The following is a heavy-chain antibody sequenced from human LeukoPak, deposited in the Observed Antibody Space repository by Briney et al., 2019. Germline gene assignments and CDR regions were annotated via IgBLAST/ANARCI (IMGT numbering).Heavy chain of an antibody. Sequence: PGRSQRLSCAASGFTFSSYAMHWVRQAPGKGLEWVAVMSYDGSNKYYADSVKGRLTISRDNSKNTLYLQMNSLRAEDTAVYYCAKDRLKFCSGGSCYPTHAFDIWGQGTMVTVSS. V-gene: IGHV3-30-3*01. CDR3: AKDRLKFCSGGSCYPTHAFDI. J-gene: IGHJ3*02. CDR2: MSYDGSNK. CDR1: GFTFSSYA. D-gene: IGHD2-15*01.